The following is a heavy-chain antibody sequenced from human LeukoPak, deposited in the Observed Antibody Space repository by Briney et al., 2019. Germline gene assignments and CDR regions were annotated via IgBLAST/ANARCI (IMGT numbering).Heavy chain of an antibody. J-gene: IGHJ5*02. D-gene: IGHD3-10*01. Sequence: PGGSLRLSCAASGFTFSSYWMSWVRQAPGKGLEWVSAISGSGGSTYYADSVKGRFTISRDNSKNTLYLQMNSLRAEDTAVYYCAKEGVVRGVTSGWFDPWGQGTLVTVSS. CDR1: GFTFSSYW. V-gene: IGHV3-23*01. CDR2: ISGSGGST. CDR3: AKEGVVRGVTSGWFDP.